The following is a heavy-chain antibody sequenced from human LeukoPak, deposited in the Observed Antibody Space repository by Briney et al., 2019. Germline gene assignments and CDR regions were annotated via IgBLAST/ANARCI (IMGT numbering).Heavy chain of an antibody. CDR2: ISYDGSNK. J-gene: IGHJ4*02. V-gene: IGHV3-30*18. CDR3: AKETRGYSGYDPWGFDY. D-gene: IGHD5-12*01. Sequence: GSLRLSCAASGFTFSSYAMSWVRQAPGKGLEWVAVISYDGSNKYYADSVKGRFTISRDNSKNTLYLQMNSLRAEDTAVYYCAKETRGYSGYDPWGFDYWGQGTLVTVSS. CDR1: GFTFSSYA.